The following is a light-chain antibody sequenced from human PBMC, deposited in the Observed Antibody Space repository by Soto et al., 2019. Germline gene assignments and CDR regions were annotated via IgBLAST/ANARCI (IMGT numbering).Light chain of an antibody. CDR1: SSDVGSYNY. J-gene: IGLJ1*01. Sequence: QSALTQPASVSGSPGQSITISCTGTSSDVGSYNYVSWYQLHPGKAPKLMIYEVSNRPSGVSNRFSGSKSGDTASLTISGLQAEDEADYYCISYAGSNNLYVFGTGTKVTVL. V-gene: IGLV2-14*01. CDR3: ISYAGSNNLYV. CDR2: EVS.